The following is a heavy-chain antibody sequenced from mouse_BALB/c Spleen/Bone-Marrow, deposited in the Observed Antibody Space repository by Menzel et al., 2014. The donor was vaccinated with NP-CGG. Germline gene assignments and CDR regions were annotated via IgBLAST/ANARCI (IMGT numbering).Heavy chain of an antibody. CDR3: ARSRYDVGWFAY. V-gene: IGHV5-17*02. D-gene: IGHD2-14*01. Sequence: EVKLQESGGDLVQPGGSRKLSCAASGFIFSAFGMYWVRQAPKRGLEWVAYIISGSNTIYYSDKVKGRFTIPRDNPKDTLFLQMTSLRSEVTTMYDCARSRYDVGWFAYWGQGTLVTVSA. CDR2: IISGSNTI. J-gene: IGHJ3*01. CDR1: GFIFSAFG.